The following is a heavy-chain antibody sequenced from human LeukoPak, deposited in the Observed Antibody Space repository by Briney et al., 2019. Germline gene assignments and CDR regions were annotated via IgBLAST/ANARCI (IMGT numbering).Heavy chain of an antibody. CDR3: ATTRYDSGGYYYPDAFDI. D-gene: IGHD3-22*01. CDR1: GYTFTSYG. J-gene: IGHJ3*02. V-gene: IGHV1-18*01. Sequence: ASVKVSCKASGYTFTSYGISWVRQAPGQGLEWMGWIRAYNGNTNYAQKLQGRVTMTTDTSTSTAYMELRSLRSDDTAVYYCATTRYDSGGYYYPDAFDIWGQGTMVTVSS. CDR2: IRAYNGNT.